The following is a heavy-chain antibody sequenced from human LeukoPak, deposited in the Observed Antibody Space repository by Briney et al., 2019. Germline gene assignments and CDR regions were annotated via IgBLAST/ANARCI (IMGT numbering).Heavy chain of an antibody. J-gene: IGHJ3*02. Sequence: SETLSLTCTVSGGSISSYYWSWIRQPPGKGLEWIGYIYYSGSTNYNPSLKSRVTISVDTFKNQFSLKLSSVTAADTAVYYCARDDYGDYVRAFDIWGQGTMVTVSS. CDR2: IYYSGST. CDR3: ARDDYGDYVRAFDI. V-gene: IGHV4-59*01. CDR1: GGSISSYY. D-gene: IGHD4-17*01.